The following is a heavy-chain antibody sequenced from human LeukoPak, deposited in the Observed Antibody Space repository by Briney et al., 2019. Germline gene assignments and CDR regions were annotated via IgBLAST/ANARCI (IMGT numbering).Heavy chain of an antibody. D-gene: IGHD5-18*01. V-gene: IGHV1-2*02. CDR1: GYTFTSYY. Sequence: ASVKVSCKASGYTFTSYYMHRVRQAPGQGLEWMGWINPDSGGTNCAPKFQGRVTMTRDTSISTAYMELSRLISDDTAVYYCTRANVHTAMPYDYWGQGALVTVSS. J-gene: IGHJ4*02. CDR3: TRANVHTAMPYDY. CDR2: INPDSGGT.